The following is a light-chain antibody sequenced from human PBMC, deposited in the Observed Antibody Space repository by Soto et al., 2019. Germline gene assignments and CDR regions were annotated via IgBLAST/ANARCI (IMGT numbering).Light chain of an antibody. CDR3: QQYGSYLLT. J-gene: IGKJ4*01. CDR1: QSISGW. Sequence: DIQMTQSPATLSASVGDRVTITCRASQSISGWLAWYQQKPGQAPNLLIYDASNLESGVPSRFSGSVSGTEFTLTISSLHPDDFATYYCQQYGSYLLTFGGGTKVDIK. V-gene: IGKV1-5*01. CDR2: DAS.